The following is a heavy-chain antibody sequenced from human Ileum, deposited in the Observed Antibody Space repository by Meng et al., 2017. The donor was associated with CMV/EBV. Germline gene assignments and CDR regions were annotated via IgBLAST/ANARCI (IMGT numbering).Heavy chain of an antibody. V-gene: IGHV3-23*03. D-gene: IGHD3-16*01. CDR2: IYFDGSRT. CDR3: VKDDNRYTGEGGS. Sequence: GGSLRLSCAAFGFPFSGYAMSWVRQAPGKGLEWVSVIYFDGSRTYYADSVQGRFTIFRDNAKNTVWLQMNNLRAGDTAIYYCVKDDNRYTGEGGSWGQGTLVTVSS. J-gene: IGHJ5*02. CDR1: GFPFSGYA.